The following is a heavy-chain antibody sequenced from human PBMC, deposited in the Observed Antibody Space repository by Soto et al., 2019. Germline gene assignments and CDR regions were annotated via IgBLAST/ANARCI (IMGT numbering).Heavy chain of an antibody. CDR3: ARETRYSSGWSPSQRNWFDP. V-gene: IGHV3-33*01. CDR1: GFTFSSYG. CDR2: IWYDGSNK. Sequence: QVQLVESGGGVVQHGRSLRLSCAASGFTFSSYGMHWVRQAPGKGLEWVAVIWYDGSNKYYADSVKGRFTISRDNSKNTLYLQMNSLRAEDTAVYYCARETRYSSGWSPSQRNWFDPWGQGTLVTVSS. D-gene: IGHD6-19*01. J-gene: IGHJ5*02.